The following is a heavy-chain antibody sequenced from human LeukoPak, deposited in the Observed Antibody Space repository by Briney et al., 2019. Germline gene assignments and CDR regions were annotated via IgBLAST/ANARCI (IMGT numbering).Heavy chain of an antibody. CDR3: ARALPHRRLMDTAMEQHWFDP. J-gene: IGHJ5*02. CDR1: GYIFTSYF. D-gene: IGHD5-18*01. Sequence: ASVKVSCKASGYIFTSYFMHWVRQAPGQGLEWMGLINPSGGSTRYAQKFQGRVTMTRDMSTSTVYTELSSLRSEETAVYYCARALPHRRLMDTAMEQHWFDPWGQGTLVTVSS. CDR2: INPSGGST. V-gene: IGHV1-46*01.